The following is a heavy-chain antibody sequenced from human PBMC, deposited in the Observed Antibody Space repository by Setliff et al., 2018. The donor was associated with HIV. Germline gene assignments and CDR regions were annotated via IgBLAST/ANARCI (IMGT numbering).Heavy chain of an antibody. J-gene: IGHJ4*02. V-gene: IGHV3-66*02. CDR1: GITVSGIY. CDR3: ARDYYDSSGYYSFDY. Sequence: GGSLRLSCVASGITVSGIYMTWVRQAPGKGLEWVSVINGGTTTYYADSVKGRFTISRDNSKNTLYLQMNSLRAEDTAVYYCARDYYDSSGYYSFDYWGQGTLVTVSS. D-gene: IGHD3-22*01. CDR2: INGGTTT.